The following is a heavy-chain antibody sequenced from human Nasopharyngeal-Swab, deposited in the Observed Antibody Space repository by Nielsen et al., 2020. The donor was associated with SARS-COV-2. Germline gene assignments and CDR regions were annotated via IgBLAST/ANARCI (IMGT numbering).Heavy chain of an antibody. Sequence: SGTLSLTCTVSGGSISSSSYYWGWIRQPPGKGLEWIGSIYYSGSTYYNPSLKSRVTISVDTSKNQFSLKLSSVSAADTAVYYCASAPYYDSSGYYGPSPFDIWGQGTMVTVSS. CDR2: IYYSGST. CDR3: ASAPYYDSSGYYGPSPFDI. V-gene: IGHV4-39*01. D-gene: IGHD3-22*01. J-gene: IGHJ3*02. CDR1: GGSISSSSYY.